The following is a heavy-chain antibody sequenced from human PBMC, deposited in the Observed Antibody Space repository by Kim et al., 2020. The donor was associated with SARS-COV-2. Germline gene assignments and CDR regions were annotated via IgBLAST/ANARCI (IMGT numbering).Heavy chain of an antibody. V-gene: IGHV3-33*06. Sequence: GGSLRLSCAASGFTFTNYGMHWVRQAPGKGLEWVAVVWYDGTKEFYGDSVRGRFTISRDNSKNTVSLLMNSLRAEDTAVYYCAKEYRPHYYDTSRWGAFDIWGHGTMVNVSS. CDR3: AKEYRPHYYDTSRWGAFDI. CDR1: GFTFTNYG. J-gene: IGHJ3*02. D-gene: IGHD3-22*01. CDR2: VWYDGTKE.